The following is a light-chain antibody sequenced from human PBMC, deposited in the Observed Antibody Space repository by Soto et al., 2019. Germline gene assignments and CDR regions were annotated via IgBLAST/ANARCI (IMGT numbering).Light chain of an antibody. CDR3: QQYSTARWT. Sequence: EIVLTQSPGTLSLSPGERATLSCRSSQSVSSSYLAWYQQKPGQAPRLLIYGASNRATGIPDRFSGSGSGTDFTLTISRLEPEDSGVYFCQQYSTARWTFGQGTKVEI. V-gene: IGKV3-20*01. J-gene: IGKJ1*01. CDR1: QSVSSSY. CDR2: GAS.